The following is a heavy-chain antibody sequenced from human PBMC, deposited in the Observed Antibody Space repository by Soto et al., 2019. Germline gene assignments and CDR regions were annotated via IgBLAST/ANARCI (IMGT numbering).Heavy chain of an antibody. J-gene: IGHJ4*02. CDR2: FYYSGST. Sequence: SETLSLTCTVSGGSVSSNSEYWTWLRQHPGKGLEWIGYFYYSGSTNYNNSLKSRVTISVDTSKNQFSLKLSSVTAENTEVHSCARAETARSDFDNCGQGTLVTVSS. CDR1: GGSVSSNSEY. V-gene: IGHV4-61*01. CDR3: ARAETARSDFDN. D-gene: IGHD5-18*01.